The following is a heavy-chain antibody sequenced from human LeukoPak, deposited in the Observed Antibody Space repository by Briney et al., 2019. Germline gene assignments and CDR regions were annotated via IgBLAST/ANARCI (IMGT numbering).Heavy chain of an antibody. Sequence: PGRSLRLSCAASGFTFDDYAMHWVRQAPEKGLEWVSGISWNSGSIGYADSVKGRFTISRDNAKNSLYLQMNSLRAEDTAVYYCARPVAPAAMLTWFDPWGQGTLVTVSS. CDR2: ISWNSGSI. J-gene: IGHJ5*02. CDR3: ARPVAPAAMLTWFDP. CDR1: GFTFDDYA. V-gene: IGHV3-9*01. D-gene: IGHD2-2*01.